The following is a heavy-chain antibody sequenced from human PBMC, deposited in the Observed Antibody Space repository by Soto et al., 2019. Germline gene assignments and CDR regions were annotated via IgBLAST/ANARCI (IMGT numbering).Heavy chain of an antibody. CDR1: GFTFSSYS. J-gene: IGHJ4*02. Sequence: EVQLAESGGDLVQPGGSLRLSCTASGFTFSSYSMNWVRQAPGKGLEWLSFISSDGSSIYYTDSVKGRFTISRDNAKNSLSLQVNSLRAEDTAVYFCLRDMAVLADYGGQGTLVIVSS. D-gene: IGHD2-8*02. CDR2: ISSDGSSI. V-gene: IGHV3-48*01. CDR3: LRDMAVLADY.